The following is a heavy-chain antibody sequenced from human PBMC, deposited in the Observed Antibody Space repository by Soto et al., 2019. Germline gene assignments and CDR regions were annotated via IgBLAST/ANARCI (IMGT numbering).Heavy chain of an antibody. CDR1: GFTFSDYY. CDR2: ISSSGSTI. CDR3: ARDVTFIAARPYYYYYMDV. Sequence: GGSLRLSCAASGFTFSDYYMSWIRQAPGKGLEWVSYISSSGSTIYYADSVKGRFTISRDNAKNSLYLQMNSLRAEDTAVYYCARDVTFIAARPYYYYYMDVWGKGTTVTVSS. V-gene: IGHV3-11*01. J-gene: IGHJ6*03. D-gene: IGHD6-6*01.